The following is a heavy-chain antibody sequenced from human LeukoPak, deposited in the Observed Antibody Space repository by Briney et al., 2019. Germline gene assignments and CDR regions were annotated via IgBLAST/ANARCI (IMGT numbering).Heavy chain of an antibody. D-gene: IGHD2-2*02. CDR3: ARAPRYCSSTSCYTLWQLATVDAFDI. CDR2: INPNSGGT. V-gene: IGHV1-2*06. J-gene: IGHJ3*02. CDR1: VHTFTGYY. Sequence: ASVKVSCKASVHTFTGYYMHWVRQAPGQGLEWMGRINPNSGGTNYAQKFQGRVTMTRDTSISTAYMELSRLRSDDTAVYYCARAPRYCSSTSCYTLWQLATVDAFDIWGQGTMVTVSS.